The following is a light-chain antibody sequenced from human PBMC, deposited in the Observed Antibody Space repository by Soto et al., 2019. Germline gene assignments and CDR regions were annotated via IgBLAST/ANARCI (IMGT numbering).Light chain of an antibody. J-gene: IGKJ4*01. CDR2: DAS. CDR1: QSVGSY. CDR3: QQYNIWPLT. V-gene: IGKV3-11*01. Sequence: EIVLIQSPATLSLSPGERATLSCRASQSVGSYLAWYQHKPGQAPRLLISDASNRATGIPARFSGSGSETEFTLTISGLQSEDFAVYCCQQYNIWPLTFGGGTKVEIK.